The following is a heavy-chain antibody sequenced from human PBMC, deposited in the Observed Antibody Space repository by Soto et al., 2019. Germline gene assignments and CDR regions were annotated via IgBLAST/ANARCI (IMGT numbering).Heavy chain of an antibody. V-gene: IGHV1-69*02. J-gene: IGHJ6*02. CDR3: ASHFTGVLVLGTSPPGGDNYGWDV. CDR2: IIPILDIP. D-gene: IGHD2-8*02. CDR1: GGTFSRYT. Sequence: QVQLVQSGAEVKKPGSSVNVSCKASGGTFSRYTFTWVRQAPGQGLEWMGRIIPILDIPNYAQNFQGRVTITADKSTSTAYMELSSLRSDDTAVYYCASHFTGVLVLGTSPPGGDNYGWDVWGQGTTVTVSS.